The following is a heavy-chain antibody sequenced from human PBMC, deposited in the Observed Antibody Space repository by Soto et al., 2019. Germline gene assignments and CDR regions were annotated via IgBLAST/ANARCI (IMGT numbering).Heavy chain of an antibody. V-gene: IGHV4-59*12. D-gene: IGHD3-10*01. Sequence: SETLSLTCTVSGGSISSYYWSWIRQPPGKGLEWIGYIYYSGSTNYNPSLKSRVTISVDTSKNQFSLKLTSVTAEDTAVYYCQLLWYGVLVYGMDVWGQGTTVTVSS. CDR3: QLLWYGVLVYGMDV. CDR1: GGSISSYY. CDR2: IYYSGST. J-gene: IGHJ6*02.